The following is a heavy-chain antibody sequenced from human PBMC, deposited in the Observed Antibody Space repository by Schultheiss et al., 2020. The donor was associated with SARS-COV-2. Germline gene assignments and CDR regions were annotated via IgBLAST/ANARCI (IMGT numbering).Heavy chain of an antibody. D-gene: IGHD6-6*01. CDR2: IYYSGST. J-gene: IGHJ4*02. CDR3: ARSARRPFDY. Sequence: SETLSLTCTVSGGSISSGGYYWSWIRQPPGKGLEWIGFIYYSGSTNYNPSLKSRVTISVDTSKNQFSLKLSSVTAADTAVYYCARSARRPFDYWGQGTLVTVSS. CDR1: GGSISSGGYY. V-gene: IGHV4-61*08.